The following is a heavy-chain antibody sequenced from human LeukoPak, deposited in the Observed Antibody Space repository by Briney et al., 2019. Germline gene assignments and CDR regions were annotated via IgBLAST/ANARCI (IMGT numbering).Heavy chain of an antibody. CDR2: INSDGSWT. CDR3: VSFYETY. J-gene: IGHJ4*02. Sequence: GGSLRLSCAASGNYWMHWVRQAPGKGLVWVSHINSDGSWTSYADSVKGRFTISKDNVKNTVYLQMNSLRAEDTAVYYCVSFYETYWGRGTLVTVSS. D-gene: IGHD2/OR15-2a*01. CDR1: GNYW. V-gene: IGHV3-74*01.